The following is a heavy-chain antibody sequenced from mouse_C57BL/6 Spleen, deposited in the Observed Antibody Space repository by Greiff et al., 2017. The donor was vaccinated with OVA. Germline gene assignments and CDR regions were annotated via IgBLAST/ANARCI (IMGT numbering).Heavy chain of an antibody. Sequence: QVQLQQSGTELVKPGASVKLSCKASGYTFTSYWMHWVKQRPGQGLEWIGNINPSNGGTNYNEKFKSKATLTVDKSSSTAYMQLSSLTSEDSAVYYCARDPIYDGYYVDYWGQGTTLTVSS. CDR1: GYTFTSYW. V-gene: IGHV1-53*01. J-gene: IGHJ2*01. D-gene: IGHD2-3*01. CDR2: INPSNGGT. CDR3: ARDPIYDGYYVDY.